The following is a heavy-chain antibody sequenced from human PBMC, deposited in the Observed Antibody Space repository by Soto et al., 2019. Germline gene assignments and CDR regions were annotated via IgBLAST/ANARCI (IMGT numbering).Heavy chain of an antibody. CDR3: ARGALTVANWFDP. Sequence: QVQLVQSGAEVKKPGASVKVSCKASGYTFTDYYMNWVRQAPGQGLEWMGWINPNNGVTNYAQQFQGRVTMTRDPSISTAYMDLSRLRSDDTALYYCARGALTVANWFDPWGQGTQVTVSS. V-gene: IGHV1-2*02. CDR1: GYTFTDYY. D-gene: IGHD6-19*01. CDR2: INPNNGVT. J-gene: IGHJ5*02.